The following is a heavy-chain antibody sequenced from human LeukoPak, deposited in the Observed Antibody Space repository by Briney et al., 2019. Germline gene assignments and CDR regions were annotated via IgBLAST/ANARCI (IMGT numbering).Heavy chain of an antibody. CDR1: GYTFTGYF. CDR2: INPNGGGS. Sequence: ASVKVSCKASGYTFTGYFIHWVRQAPGQGLEWMGWINPNGGGSNYAQKFQGRVTMTRDTSISTAYMALSRLRSDDTAVYYCARESYSSSFSDYWGQGTLVTVSS. V-gene: IGHV1-2*02. CDR3: ARESYSSSFSDY. J-gene: IGHJ4*02. D-gene: IGHD6-6*01.